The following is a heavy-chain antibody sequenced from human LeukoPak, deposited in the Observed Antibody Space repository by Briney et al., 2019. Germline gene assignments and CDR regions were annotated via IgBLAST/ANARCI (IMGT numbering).Heavy chain of an antibody. Sequence: PSETLSLTCIVSGGSISSSRSFWGWIRQPPGKGLEWIGSLYYSGNTSYNPSLKSRVTISVDTSKNQFSLKLSSVTAADTAVYYCARELYVCSSESCYSGDYWGQGTLVTVSS. V-gene: IGHV4-39*07. CDR3: ARELYVCSSESCYSGDY. J-gene: IGHJ4*02. CDR2: LYYSGNT. CDR1: GGSISSSRSF. D-gene: IGHD2-15*01.